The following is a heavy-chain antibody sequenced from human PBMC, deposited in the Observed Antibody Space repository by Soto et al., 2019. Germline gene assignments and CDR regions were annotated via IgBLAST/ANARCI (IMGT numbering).Heavy chain of an antibody. D-gene: IGHD4-4*01. CDR2: ISSSGSTI. CDR3: ARDRAYSSFDY. CDR1: GFTFSSYE. J-gene: IGHJ4*02. Sequence: GGSLRLSCAASGFTFSSYEMNWVRQAPGKGLEWVSYISSSGSTIYYADSVKGRFTISRDNAKNSLYLQMNSLRVEDTAVYYCARDRAYSSFDYWGQGTPVTVSS. V-gene: IGHV3-48*03.